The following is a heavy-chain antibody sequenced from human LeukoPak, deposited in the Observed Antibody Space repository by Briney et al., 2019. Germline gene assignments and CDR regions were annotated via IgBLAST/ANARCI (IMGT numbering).Heavy chain of an antibody. CDR2: IISSSSVI. V-gene: IGHV3-48*01. CDR3: ARDSRQQLPH. Sequence: GSLSLSCAASGFPFINHAMNWIRQAPGKGLEWLSYIISSSSVIYYAESVKGRFTISRDNAKNSLYLQMSSIRAEDTAVYYCARDSRQQLPHWGQGTLVTVSS. J-gene: IGHJ4*02. CDR1: GFPFINHA. D-gene: IGHD6-13*01.